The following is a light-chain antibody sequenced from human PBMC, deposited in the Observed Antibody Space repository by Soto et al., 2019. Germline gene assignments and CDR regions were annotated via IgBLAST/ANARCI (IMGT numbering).Light chain of an antibody. J-gene: IGKJ1*01. V-gene: IGKV3-15*01. CDR3: QQYNNWPWT. CDR1: QSVSNN. Sequence: EIVLTQSPGTLSLSPVERATLSCRASQSVSNNYLAWYQQKPGQAPRLLIYGASTRATGIPARFSGSGSGTEFTLTISSLQSEDFAVYYCQQYNNWPWTFGQGTKVDIK. CDR2: GAS.